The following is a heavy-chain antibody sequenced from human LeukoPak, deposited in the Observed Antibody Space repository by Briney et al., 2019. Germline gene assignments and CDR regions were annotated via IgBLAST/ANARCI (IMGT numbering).Heavy chain of an antibody. J-gene: IGHJ6*03. CDR1: GGSISSSSYY. Sequence: PSETLSLTCTVSGGSISSSSYYWGWIRQPPGKGLEWIGSIYYSGSTYYNPSLKSRVTISVDTSKNQFSLKLSSVTAADTAVYYCARDGDQPYYYYMDVWGKGTTVTVSS. CDR2: IYYSGST. D-gene: IGHD3-10*01. V-gene: IGHV4-39*07. CDR3: ARDGDQPYYYYMDV.